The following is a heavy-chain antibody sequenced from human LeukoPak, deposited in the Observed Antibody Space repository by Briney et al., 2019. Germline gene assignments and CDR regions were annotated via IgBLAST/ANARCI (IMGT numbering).Heavy chain of an antibody. J-gene: IGHJ4*02. D-gene: IGHD3-22*01. Sequence: GGSLRLSCAASGFTFSSYGMHWVRQAPGKGLEWVAVIWYDGSNKYYADSVKGRFTISRDNSKNTLYLQMNSLRAEDTAVYYCARDPDYYDSSGYYYGSGAFDYWGQGTLVTVSS. CDR2: IWYDGSNK. V-gene: IGHV3-33*01. CDR3: ARDPDYYDSSGYYYGSGAFDY. CDR1: GFTFSSYG.